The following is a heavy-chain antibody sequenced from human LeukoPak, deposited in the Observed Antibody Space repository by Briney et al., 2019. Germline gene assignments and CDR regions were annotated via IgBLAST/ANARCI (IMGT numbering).Heavy chain of an antibody. V-gene: IGHV1-69*15. D-gene: IGHD2-2*01. CDR1: GGTFSSYA. CDR3: ARETLVVPAAISYFDY. CDR2: IIPIFGTA. J-gene: IGHJ4*02. Sequence: SVKVSCKASGGTFSSYAISWVRQAPGQGLEWMGRIIPIFGTANYAQKFQGRVTITADESTSTAYMELSSLRSEDTAVYYCARETLVVPAAISYFDYWGQGTLVTVSS.